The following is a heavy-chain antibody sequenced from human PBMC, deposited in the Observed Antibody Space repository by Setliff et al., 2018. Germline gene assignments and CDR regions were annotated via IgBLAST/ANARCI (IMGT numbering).Heavy chain of an antibody. CDR2: IKRDESQR. D-gene: IGHD2-8*02. V-gene: IGHV3-7*03. CDR1: GFTFSSYY. CDR3: AKSPVAYCSGAVCYPFDY. J-gene: IGHJ4*02. Sequence: HPGGSLRLSCAASGFTFSSYYMTWVRQAPGKGLEWVANIKRDESQRSYVDSVKGRFTISRDNAKNSLYLQMNSLRAEDTAVYFCAKSPVAYCSGAVCYPFDYWGQGTLVTVSS.